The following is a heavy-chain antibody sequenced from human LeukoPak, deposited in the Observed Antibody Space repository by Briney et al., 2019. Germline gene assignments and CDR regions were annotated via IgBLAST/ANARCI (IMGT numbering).Heavy chain of an antibody. Sequence: PGGSLRLSCTPSGFTFSDYAVSWVRQAPGKGLEWIGFIINKANGGTTVYAASVKGRFTISRDDSKTIAHLQMSSLKTEDTAVYYCSRFYSSGWASGAFDIWGQGTMVTVSS. CDR2: IINKANGGTT. CDR1: GFTFSDYA. D-gene: IGHD3-22*01. CDR3: SRFYSSGWASGAFDI. J-gene: IGHJ3*02. V-gene: IGHV3-49*04.